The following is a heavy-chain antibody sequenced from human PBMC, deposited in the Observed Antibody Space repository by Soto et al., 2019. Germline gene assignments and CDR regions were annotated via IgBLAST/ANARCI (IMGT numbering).Heavy chain of an antibody. CDR2: ISSSSNTV. CDR1: TFMFRSNS. J-gene: IGHJ4*02. D-gene: IGHD5-12*01. Sequence: PLILCCVAYTFMFRSNSLHCVLQATGKGLEWVSYISSSSNTVYYADSVKGRFTISRDDAKNSLYLQMNSLRDEDTAVYYCARGVATILDKYYFDYWGQGTLVTVSS. CDR3: ARGVATILDKYYFDY. V-gene: IGHV3-48*02.